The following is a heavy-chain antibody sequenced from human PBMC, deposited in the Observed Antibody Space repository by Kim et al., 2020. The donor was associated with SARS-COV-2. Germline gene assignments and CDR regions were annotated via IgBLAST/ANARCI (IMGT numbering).Heavy chain of an antibody. J-gene: IGHJ4*01. CDR1: GFTFGRFA. CDR2: ISGSGDST. CDR3: AKGDCSSVSCYTTDC. D-gene: IGHD2-2*02. V-gene: IGHV3-23*01. Sequence: GGSLRLSCAASGFTFGRFAMSWVRQSPGRGLEWVSTISGSGDSTFYADSVKGRFTLSRDNSMNTLYLQMNSLRAEDTALYYCAKGDCSSVSCYTTDCWG.